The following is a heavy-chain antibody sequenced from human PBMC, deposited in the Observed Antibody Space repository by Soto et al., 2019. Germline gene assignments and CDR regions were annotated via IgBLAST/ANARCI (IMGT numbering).Heavy chain of an antibody. Sequence: VQLVESGGGLVKPGGSLRLSCAASGFTFSSYAMHWVRQAPGKGLEWVAVISYDGSNKYYADSVKGRFTISRDNSKNTLYLQMNSLRAEDTAVYYCARAPAYCGGDCYFGTDYWGQGTLVTVSS. J-gene: IGHJ4*02. D-gene: IGHD2-21*02. CDR1: GFTFSSYA. V-gene: IGHV3-30-3*01. CDR2: ISYDGSNK. CDR3: ARAPAYCGGDCYFGTDY.